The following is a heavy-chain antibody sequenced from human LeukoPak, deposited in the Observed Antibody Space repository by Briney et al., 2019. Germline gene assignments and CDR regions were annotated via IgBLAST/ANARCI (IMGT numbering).Heavy chain of an antibody. D-gene: IGHD6-13*01. CDR1: GGTFSSYA. V-gene: IGHV1-69*13. J-gene: IGHJ6*02. CDR2: VIPIFGTA. Sequence: SVEVSCKASGGTFSSYAISWVRQAPGQGLEWMGGVIPIFGTANYAQKFQGRVTITADESTSTAYMELSSLRSEDTAVYYCARDQGSSWYPGRVYYYGMDVWGQGTTVTVCS. CDR3: ARDQGSSWYPGRVYYYGMDV.